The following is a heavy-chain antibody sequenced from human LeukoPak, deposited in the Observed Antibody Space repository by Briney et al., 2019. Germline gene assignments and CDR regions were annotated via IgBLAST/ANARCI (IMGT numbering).Heavy chain of an antibody. J-gene: IGHJ5*02. CDR3: ARKVGSGWWYNWFDP. CDR1: GYTFTSYG. Sequence: ASVKVSCKASGYTFTSYGISWERQAPGQGHEWMGWISAYNGNTNYAQKLQGRVTMTTDTSTSTAYMELRSMRSDDTAVYYCARKVGSGWWYNWFDPWGQGTLVTVSS. CDR2: ISAYNGNT. D-gene: IGHD6-19*01. V-gene: IGHV1-18*01.